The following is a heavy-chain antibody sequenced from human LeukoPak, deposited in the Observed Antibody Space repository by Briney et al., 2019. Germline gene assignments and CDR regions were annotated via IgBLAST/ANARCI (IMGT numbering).Heavy chain of an antibody. D-gene: IGHD6-19*01. V-gene: IGHV1-69*06. CDR3: ARGILSIAVAGPQGFSLFDP. Sequence: SVKVSCKASGGTFSSYAISWVRQAPGQGLEWMGGIIPIFGTANYAQKFQGRVTITADKSTSTAYMELSSLRSEDTAVYYCARGILSIAVAGPQGFSLFDPWGQGTLVTVSS. J-gene: IGHJ5*02. CDR1: GGTFSSYA. CDR2: IIPIFGTA.